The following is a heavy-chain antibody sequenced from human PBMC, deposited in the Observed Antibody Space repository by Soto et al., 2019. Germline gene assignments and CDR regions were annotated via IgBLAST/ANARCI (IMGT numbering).Heavy chain of an antibody. CDR1: GFTFDDYA. CDR3: AKDRGPRLRFFLPWFDP. J-gene: IGHJ5*02. CDR2: ISWNSGSI. D-gene: IGHD3-3*01. Sequence: PGGSLRLSCAASGFTFDDYAMHWVRQAPGKGLGWVSGISWNSGSIGYADSVKGRFTISRDNAKNSLYLQMNSLRAEDTAVYYCAKDRGPRLRFFLPWFDPWGQGTLVTVSS. V-gene: IGHV3-9*01.